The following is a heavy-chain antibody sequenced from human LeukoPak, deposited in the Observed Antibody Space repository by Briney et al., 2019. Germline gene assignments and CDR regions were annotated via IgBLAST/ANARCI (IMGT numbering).Heavy chain of an antibody. CDR2: ISWNSGSI. Sequence: GRSLRLSCAASGFTFDDYAMHWVRQAPGKGLEWVSGISWNSGSIGYADSVKGRFTISRDNAKNSLYLQMNSLRAEDTAVYFCARLNYYDSYFYYYYMDVWGKGTTVTVSS. CDR1: GFTFDDYA. V-gene: IGHV3-9*01. D-gene: IGHD3-22*01. J-gene: IGHJ6*03. CDR3: ARLNYYDSYFYYYYMDV.